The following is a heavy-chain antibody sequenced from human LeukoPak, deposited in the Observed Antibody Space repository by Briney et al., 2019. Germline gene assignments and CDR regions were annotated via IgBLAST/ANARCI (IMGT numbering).Heavy chain of an antibody. V-gene: IGHV4-59*01. J-gene: IGHJ4*02. CDR3: ARDLLSSGDY. CDR1: GGSIRGSY. Sequence: KASETLSLTCTVSGGSIRGSYWSWIRQPPGKGLEWIGCMFYSGTTNYNPSLKSRVTISVDTSKNQFSLKLSSVTAADTAVYYCARDLLSSGDYWGQGTLVTVSS. CDR2: MFYSGTT.